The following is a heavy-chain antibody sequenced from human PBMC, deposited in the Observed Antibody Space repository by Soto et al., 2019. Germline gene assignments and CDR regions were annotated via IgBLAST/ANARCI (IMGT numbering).Heavy chain of an antibody. CDR2: ISSSSSTI. Sequence: GGSLRLSCAASGFTFSSYSMNWVRQAPGKGLEWVSYISSSSSTIYYADSVKGRFTISRDNAKNSLYLQMNSLRDEDTAVYYCARVRFLEWSDAFDIWGQGTMVTVSS. J-gene: IGHJ3*02. CDR1: GFTFSSYS. D-gene: IGHD3-3*01. CDR3: ARVRFLEWSDAFDI. V-gene: IGHV3-48*02.